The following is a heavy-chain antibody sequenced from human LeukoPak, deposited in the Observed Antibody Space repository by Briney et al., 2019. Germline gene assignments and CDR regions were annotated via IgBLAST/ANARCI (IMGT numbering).Heavy chain of an antibody. Sequence: GESLKISRRGSRYHFRIHWIAWVRQIPGKGLEWMGIIYPDDSDTTYSPSFQGQISISADKSISSAYLHLSGLKASDTATYFCASRGRVDYVGPQSYFDQWGQGSLVTVSS. J-gene: IGHJ4*02. CDR1: RYHFRIHW. CDR2: IYPDDSDT. CDR3: ASRGRVDYVGPQSYFDQ. D-gene: IGHD3/OR15-3a*01. V-gene: IGHV5-51*01.